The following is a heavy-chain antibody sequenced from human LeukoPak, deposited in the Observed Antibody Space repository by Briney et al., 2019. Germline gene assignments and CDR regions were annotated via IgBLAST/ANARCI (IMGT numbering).Heavy chain of an antibody. J-gene: IGHJ4*02. V-gene: IGHV4-4*07. Sequence: SETLSLTCTVSGGSISSYYWSWIRQPAGKGLEWIGRIYTSGSTNYNPSLKSLVTMSVDTSKNQFSLELGSVTAADTAVYYCARDLISSGFDYWGQGTLVTVSS. D-gene: IGHD3-10*01. CDR1: GGSISSYY. CDR3: ARDLISSGFDY. CDR2: IYTSGST.